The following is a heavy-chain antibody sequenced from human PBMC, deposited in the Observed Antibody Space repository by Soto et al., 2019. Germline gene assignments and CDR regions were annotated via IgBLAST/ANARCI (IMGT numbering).Heavy chain of an antibody. CDR2: IYYSGST. J-gene: IGHJ1*01. CDR3: AXXTPXXSISDH. Sequence: ASETLSLTCTVSGGSISNYYWSWIRQPPGKGLEWIGYIYYSGSTNYNPSLKSRVTISVDTSKNQFYLKLSSVTAADTAVYYCAXXTPXXSISDHWGXXXLVXVS. CDR1: GGSISNYY. V-gene: IGHV4-59*08.